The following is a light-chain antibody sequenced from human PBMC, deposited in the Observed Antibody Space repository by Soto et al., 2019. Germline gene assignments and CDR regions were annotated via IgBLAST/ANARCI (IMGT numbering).Light chain of an antibody. V-gene: IGKV3-11*01. J-gene: IGKJ5*01. CDR3: QQRDKWPIT. CDR1: QSGSTY. CDR2: DAF. Sequence: EIVWTQAPATLSLSPGERATLSCRASQSGSTYLAWYQQKPGQAPMLLIYDAFNRATGVPARFRGSGSGTDFTLTISGLEPEDFSVYYCQQRDKWPITVGQATRLEIK.